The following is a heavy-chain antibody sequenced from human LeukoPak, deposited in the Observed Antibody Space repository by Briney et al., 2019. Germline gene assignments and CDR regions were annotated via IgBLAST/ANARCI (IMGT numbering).Heavy chain of an antibody. D-gene: IGHD1-1*01. J-gene: IGHJ3*02. CDR3: ASGRWNDGAFDI. CDR2: IIPIFGTA. V-gene: IGHV1-69*13. CDR1: GGTFSSYA. Sequence: GASVKVSCKASGGTFSSYAISWVRQAPGQGLEWMGGIIPIFGTANYAQKFQGRVTITADESTSTAYMDLRSLRSEDTAVYYCASGRWNDGAFDIWGQGTMATVSS.